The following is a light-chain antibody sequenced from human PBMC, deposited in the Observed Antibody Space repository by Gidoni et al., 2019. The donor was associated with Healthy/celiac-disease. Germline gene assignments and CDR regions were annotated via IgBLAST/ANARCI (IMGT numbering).Light chain of an antibody. V-gene: IGLV2-14*01. J-gene: IGLJ2*01. Sequence: HSALTQTASVSGSPARSITISCTRTSCDVGGYTYVSCYQQHPGKAPKLMLFEASNRPSGVSNRFPVSESGTAASLTISVRQAEDEAEYYCSSYTSSSTLVVFGGGTKLTVL. CDR1: SCDVGGYTY. CDR3: SSYTSSSTLVV. CDR2: EAS.